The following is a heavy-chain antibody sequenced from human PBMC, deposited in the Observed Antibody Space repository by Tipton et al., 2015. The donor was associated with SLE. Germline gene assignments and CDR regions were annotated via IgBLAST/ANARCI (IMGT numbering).Heavy chain of an antibody. CDR3: ARDPTRITIFGVVVSDYGMDV. CDR1: GFTFSDYY. CDR2: IYSGGST. D-gene: IGHD3-3*01. J-gene: IGHJ6*02. Sequence: SLRLSCAASGFTFSDYYMSWVRQAPGKGLEWVPVIYSGGSTYYADSVKGRFTISRDNSKNTLYLQMNSLRAEDTAVYYCARDPTRITIFGVVVSDYGMDVWGQGTTVTVSS. V-gene: IGHV3-66*02.